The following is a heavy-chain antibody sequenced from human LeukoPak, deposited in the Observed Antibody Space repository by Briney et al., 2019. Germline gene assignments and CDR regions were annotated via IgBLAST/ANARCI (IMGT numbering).Heavy chain of an antibody. CDR2: ISGTTDVA. J-gene: IGHJ5*02. CDR1: GFNFYTFA. D-gene: IGHD3-3*01. Sequence: GGSLRLSCEASGFNFYTFAMSWVRQPPGKGLEWVSSISGTTDVAYYADSVKGRFTISRDNSKNTLYLQMNRLRVEDTAIYYCAGSGILEWGGFDPWGQGSLVTVSS. V-gene: IGHV3-23*01. CDR3: AGSGILEWGGFDP.